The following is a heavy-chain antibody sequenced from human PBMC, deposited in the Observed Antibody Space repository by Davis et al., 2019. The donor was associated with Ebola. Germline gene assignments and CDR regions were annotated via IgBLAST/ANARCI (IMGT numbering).Heavy chain of an antibody. J-gene: IGHJ6*02. Sequence: PSETLSLTCTVSGGSVSSGSYYWSWIRQPPGKGLEWIGYIYYSGSTNYNPSLKSRVTISVDTSKNQFSLKLSSVTAADTAVYYCARDRGIAVAGAAGAYYYYGMDVWGQGTTVTVSS. CDR3: ARDRGIAVAGAAGAYYYYGMDV. CDR2: IYYSGST. V-gene: IGHV4-61*01. D-gene: IGHD6-19*01. CDR1: GGSVSSGSYY.